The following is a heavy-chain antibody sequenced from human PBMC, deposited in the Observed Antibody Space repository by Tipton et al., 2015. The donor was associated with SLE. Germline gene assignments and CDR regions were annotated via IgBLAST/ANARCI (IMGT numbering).Heavy chain of an antibody. Sequence: GLVKPSETLSLTCAVSGYSISSGYYWGWIRQPPGKGLEWIGSIYHSGSTYYNPSLKSRVTISVDTSKNQFSLKLSSVTAADTAVYYCARRGAQVTPRYFDYWGQGTLVTVSS. CDR3: ARRGAQVTPRYFDY. CDR1: GYSISSGYY. D-gene: IGHD2-21*02. J-gene: IGHJ4*02. V-gene: IGHV4-38-2*01. CDR2: IYHSGST.